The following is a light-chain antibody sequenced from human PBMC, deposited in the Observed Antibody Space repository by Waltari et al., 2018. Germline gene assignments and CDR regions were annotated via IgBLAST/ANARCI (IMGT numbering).Light chain of an antibody. J-gene: IGKJ2*01. CDR3: QQYYRNPYT. CDR1: PSILYSAKNKNY. V-gene: IGKV4-1*01. Sequence: DIVVTQSRDSLAVSLGEKATISCKCRPSILYSAKNKNYLAWFQKKPGQPPKLPIYWSSTRESGVPDRFSGSGSGTEFSLTISGLQAEDVAVYYCQQYYRNPYTFGQGTNLEI. CDR2: WSS.